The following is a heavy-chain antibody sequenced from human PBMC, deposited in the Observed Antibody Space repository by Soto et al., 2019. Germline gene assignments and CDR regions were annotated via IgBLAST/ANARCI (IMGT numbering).Heavy chain of an antibody. D-gene: IGHD3-9*01. CDR3: ARHQVGYFGQDFYYYGMDV. V-gene: IGHV5-51*01. J-gene: IGHJ6*02. Sequence: PGASLKISCRGSGYTFTDYWIVWVRQMPGKGLEWMGVIYPGDSKTKYSPSFQGQVTLSADKSITTAYLQWSSLKASDTAVYYCARHQVGYFGQDFYYYGMDVWGQGTTVTVSS. CDR1: GYTFTDYW. CDR2: IYPGDSKT.